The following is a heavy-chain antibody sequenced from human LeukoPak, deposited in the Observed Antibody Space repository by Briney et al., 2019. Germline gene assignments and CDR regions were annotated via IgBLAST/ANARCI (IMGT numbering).Heavy chain of an antibody. D-gene: IGHD6-19*01. V-gene: IGHV4-34*01. CDR3: ARHSEEWLPKIDY. CDR2: INHSGST. CDR1: GGSFSGYY. Sequence: SETLSLTCAVYGGSFSGYYWSWIRQPPGKGLEWIGEINHSGSTKYNPSLKSRVTISVDTSKNQFSLKLSSVTAADTAVYYCARHSEEWLPKIDYWGQGNLVTVSS. J-gene: IGHJ4*02.